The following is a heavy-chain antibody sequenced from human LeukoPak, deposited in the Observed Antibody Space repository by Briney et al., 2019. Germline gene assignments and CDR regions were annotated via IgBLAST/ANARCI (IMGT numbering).Heavy chain of an antibody. CDR2: IYTSGST. CDR3: ASGYYDSSGYFVDY. D-gene: IGHD3-22*01. J-gene: IGHJ4*02. Sequence: PSETLSLTCTVPGGSISSYYWSWIRQPAGKGLEWIGRIYTSGSTNYNPSLKSRVTMSVDTSKNQFSLKLSSVTAADTAVYYCASGYYDSSGYFVDYWGQGTLVTVSS. CDR1: GGSISSYY. V-gene: IGHV4-4*07.